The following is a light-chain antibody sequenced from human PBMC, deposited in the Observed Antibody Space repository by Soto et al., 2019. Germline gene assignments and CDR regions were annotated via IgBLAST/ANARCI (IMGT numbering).Light chain of an antibody. CDR3: NSYAGSNFLV. CDR2: EVN. J-gene: IGLJ2*01. CDR1: SSGVGGYNY. V-gene: IGLV2-8*01. Sequence: QSALTQFPSASGSPGQSVTISCTGTSSGVGGYNYVSWYQQHPGKAPKLMIYEVNKRPSGVPDRFSGSKSGNTASLTVSGLQAEDEADYYCNSYAGSNFLVFGGGPKLTVL.